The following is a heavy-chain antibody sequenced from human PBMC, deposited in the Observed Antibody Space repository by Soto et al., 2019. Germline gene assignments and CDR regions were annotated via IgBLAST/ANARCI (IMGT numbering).Heavy chain of an antibody. CDR1: GGSVSSGSYY. J-gene: IGHJ4*02. CDR3: ARESIAVAYDY. Sequence: SETLSLTCTVSGGSVSSGSYYWSWIRQPPGKGLEWIGYIYYSGSTNYNPSLKSRVTISVDTSKNQFSLKLSSVTAADTAVYYCARESIAVAYDYWGQGTLVTVSS. D-gene: IGHD6-19*01. V-gene: IGHV4-61*01. CDR2: IYYSGST.